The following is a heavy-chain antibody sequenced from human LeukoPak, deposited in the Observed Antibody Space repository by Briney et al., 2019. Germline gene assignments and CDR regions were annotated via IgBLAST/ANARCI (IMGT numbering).Heavy chain of an antibody. V-gene: IGHV4-38-2*02. CDR1: GYSISSDYC. CDR3: ARDGGFYYTASPNSWFDP. J-gene: IGHJ5*02. Sequence: SETLSLTCILSGYSISSDYCWGWIRQAPGWGLEWIGSISLRGSPYYNPSLQSRVTMSADTPNNQFSLRLSSVTAADTAVYYCARDGGFYYTASPNSWFDPWGQGILVTVSS. CDR2: ISLRGSP. D-gene: IGHD2-15*01.